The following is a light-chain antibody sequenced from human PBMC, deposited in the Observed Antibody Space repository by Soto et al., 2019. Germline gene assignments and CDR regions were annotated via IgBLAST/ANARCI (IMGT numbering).Light chain of an antibody. J-gene: IGKJ3*01. CDR1: QSVSSY. CDR2: DAS. CDR3: QQRSNWPGGFT. Sequence: EIVLTQSPATLSLSPGERATLSCRASQSVSSYLAWYQQKPGQAPRLLIYDASNRATGIPARFSGSGSGTDFTLTISSQEPEDFAVYYCQQRSNWPGGFTFGPGTKVDIK. V-gene: IGKV3-11*01.